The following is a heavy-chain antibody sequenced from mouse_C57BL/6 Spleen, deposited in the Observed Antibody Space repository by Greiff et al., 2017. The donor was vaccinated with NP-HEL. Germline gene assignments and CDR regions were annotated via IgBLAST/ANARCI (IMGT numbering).Heavy chain of an antibody. V-gene: IGHV14-4*01. CDR2: IDPENGDT. D-gene: IGHD1-1*01. CDR1: GFNIKDDY. J-gene: IGHJ3*01. CDR3: TTDYDGTSCAY. Sequence: EVQLQQSGAELVRPGASVKLSCTASGFNIKDDYMHWVKQRPEQGLEWIGWIDPENGDTEYASKFQGKATITADTTSNTAYLQLSSLTSEDTAVYYCTTDYDGTSCAYWGQGTLVTVSA.